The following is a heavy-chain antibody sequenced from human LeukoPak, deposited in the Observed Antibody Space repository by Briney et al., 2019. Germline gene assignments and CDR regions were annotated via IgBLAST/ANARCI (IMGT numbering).Heavy chain of an antibody. J-gene: IGHJ4*02. CDR1: GYSFTSHL. Sequence: ASVKVSCKTSGYSFTSHLMHWVRQAPGQGLEWMWMINPSGGSTTYAQKFQGRVTMAMDTSTSTVYMKLSSLRSDDTAVYYCARVQTPYNTIYSVFFDYWGQGTRVTVSS. V-gene: IGHV1-46*01. CDR2: INPSGGST. CDR3: ARVQTPYNTIYSVFFDY. D-gene: IGHD2/OR15-2a*01.